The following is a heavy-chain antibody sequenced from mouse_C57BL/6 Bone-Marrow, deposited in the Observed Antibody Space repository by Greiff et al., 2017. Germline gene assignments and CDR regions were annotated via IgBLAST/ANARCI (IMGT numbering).Heavy chain of an antibody. J-gene: IGHJ1*03. CDR1: GYTFTSYW. V-gene: IGHV1-59*01. CDR2: IDPSDSYT. D-gene: IGHD2-13*01. CDR3: SAQYCSDYYWYFDV. Sequence: QVQLQQPGAELVRPGTSVKLSCKASGYTFTSYWMHWVKQRPGQGLEWIGVIDPSDSYTNYNQKFKGKATLTVDTSSSTAYMQLSSLTSEDSAVYYCSAQYCSDYYWYFDVWGTGTTVTVTS.